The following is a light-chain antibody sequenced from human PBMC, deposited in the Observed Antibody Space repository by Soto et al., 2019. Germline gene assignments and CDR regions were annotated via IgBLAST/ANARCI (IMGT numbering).Light chain of an antibody. V-gene: IGLV4-69*01. J-gene: IGLJ3*02. CDR2: LNSDGSH. CDR3: QTWGTGIQV. Sequence: PVLTQSPSASASLGASVKLTCTLSSGHSNYAIAWHQQQPEKGPRYLMILNSDGSHSKGDGIPDRFSGSSSGAERYLTISSLQSEDEADYYCQTWGTGIQVFGGGTKVTVL. CDR1: SGHSNYA.